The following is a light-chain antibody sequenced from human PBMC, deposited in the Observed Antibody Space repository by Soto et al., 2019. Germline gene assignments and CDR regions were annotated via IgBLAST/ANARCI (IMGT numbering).Light chain of an antibody. CDR2: AAS. Sequence: DIQMTQSPSSLSASVGDRVTITCRASQNIRNYLVWYQQKADKAPNLLIYAASTLQSGVPSKFSGSGFGTDFTLTISSLQTEDFATYFCQQNYSPPPITFGQGTRLE. J-gene: IGKJ5*01. V-gene: IGKV1-39*01. CDR1: QNIRNY. CDR3: QQNYSPPPIT.